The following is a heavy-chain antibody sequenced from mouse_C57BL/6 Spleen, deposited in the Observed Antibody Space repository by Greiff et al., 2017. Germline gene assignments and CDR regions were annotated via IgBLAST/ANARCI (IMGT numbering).Heavy chain of an antibody. D-gene: IGHD2-5*01. V-gene: IGHV1-82*01. Sequence: VQLQQSGPELVKPGASVKISCKASGYAFSSSWMNWVKQRPGKGLEWIGRIYPGDGDTNYNGKFKGKATLTADKSSSTAYMQLSSLTSEDSAVYFCAREDSYYSNYVFAYWGQGTLVTVSA. CDR3: AREDSYYSNYVFAY. J-gene: IGHJ3*01. CDR1: GYAFSSSW. CDR2: IYPGDGDT.